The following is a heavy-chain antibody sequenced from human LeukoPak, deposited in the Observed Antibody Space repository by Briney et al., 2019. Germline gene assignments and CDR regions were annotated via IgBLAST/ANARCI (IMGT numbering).Heavy chain of an antibody. Sequence: SGPTLVNPTQTLTLTCTFSGFSLSTSGMCVSWIRQPPRKALEWLARIDWDDDKYYSTSLKTRLTISKDTSKNQVVLTMTNMDPVDTATYYCARSTTARSYFDYWGQGTLVTVSS. D-gene: IGHD2-21*02. J-gene: IGHJ4*02. CDR1: GFSLSTSGMC. CDR3: ARSTTARSYFDY. V-gene: IGHV2-70*11. CDR2: IDWDDDK.